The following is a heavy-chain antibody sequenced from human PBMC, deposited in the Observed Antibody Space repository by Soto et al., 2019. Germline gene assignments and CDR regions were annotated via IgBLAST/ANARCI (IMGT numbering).Heavy chain of an antibody. V-gene: IGHV4-30-2*01. J-gene: IGHJ4*02. Sequence: TLSLTCAVSGGSLTSGTYSWNCIRPPPGQGLERIGYIFPSGTTYYNPSLKSRLSISIDVSNNQVSLHLRSLTAADTAAYYCARGREFDSWGQGTLVTVSS. CDR1: GGSLTSGTYS. CDR3: ARGREFDS. CDR2: IFPSGTT.